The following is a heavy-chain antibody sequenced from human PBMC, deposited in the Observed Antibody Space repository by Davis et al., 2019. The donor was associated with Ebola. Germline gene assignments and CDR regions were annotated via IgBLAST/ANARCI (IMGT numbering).Heavy chain of an antibody. CDR2: MNPNNGNT. D-gene: IGHD1-1*01. Sequence: ASVKVSCKASGYTFTSYDINWVRQATGQGLEWIGWMNPNNGNTGYAQKFQGRVTITRNTSISTAYMELSSLRPEDTAVYYCARGTGRSFPPDYWGQGTLVTVSS. CDR3: ARGTGRSFPPDY. V-gene: IGHV1-8*03. CDR1: GYTFTSYD. J-gene: IGHJ4*02.